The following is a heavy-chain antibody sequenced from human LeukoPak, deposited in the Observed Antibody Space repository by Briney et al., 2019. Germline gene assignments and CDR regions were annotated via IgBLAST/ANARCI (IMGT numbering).Heavy chain of an antibody. Sequence: SETLSLTCTVSGGSISSGDYYWSWIRQPPGKGLEWIGYIYYSGSTYYNPSLKSRVTISVDTSKNQFSLKLSSVTAADTATYYCARDLNYDGMDVWGQGTTVTVSS. D-gene: IGHD1-7*01. J-gene: IGHJ6*02. V-gene: IGHV4-30-4*01. CDR2: IYYSGST. CDR3: ARDLNYDGMDV. CDR1: GGSISSGDYY.